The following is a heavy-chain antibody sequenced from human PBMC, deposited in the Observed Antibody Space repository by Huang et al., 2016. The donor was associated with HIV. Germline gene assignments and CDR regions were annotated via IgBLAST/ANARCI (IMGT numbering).Heavy chain of an antibody. CDR3: ARSVDTSGYHDAFDM. CDR1: GFTFSSYS. CDR2: ISSDGNNK. J-gene: IGHJ3*02. D-gene: IGHD3-22*01. V-gene: IGHV3-30-3*01. Sequence: QVQLVESGGGVVQPGRSLRLSCAGSGFTFSSYSLYWVRQAPGKGLEWVALISSDGNNKYLAGSVNGRFTISRDNSKKTLYLQMNSLRSEDTAVYYCARSVDTSGYHDAFDMWGQGTMVTVS.